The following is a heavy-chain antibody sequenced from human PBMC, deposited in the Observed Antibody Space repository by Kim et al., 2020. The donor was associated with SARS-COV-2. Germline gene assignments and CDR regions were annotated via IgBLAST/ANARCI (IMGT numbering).Heavy chain of an antibody. Sequence: GESLKISCKGSGYSFTSYWIAWVRQMPGKGLEWMGIIYPGDSDTRYSPSFQGQVTISADKSISTAYLQWSSLKASDTAMYYCASTPYYYDSSGPLWGFDYWGQGTLVTVSS. CDR2: IYPGDSDT. CDR3: ASTPYYYDSSGPLWGFDY. D-gene: IGHD3-22*01. CDR1: GYSFTSYW. J-gene: IGHJ4*02. V-gene: IGHV5-51*01.